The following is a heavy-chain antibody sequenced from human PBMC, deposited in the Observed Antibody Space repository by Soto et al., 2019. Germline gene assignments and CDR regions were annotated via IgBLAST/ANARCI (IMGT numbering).Heavy chain of an antibody. D-gene: IGHD6-6*01. J-gene: IGHJ5*02. CDR2: ISAYNDNT. Sequence: ASVKVSCKASGYTFTSYGVSWVRQAPGQGLEWMGWISAYNDNTYYVQNYKDRVTMTTDTSTSTAYMELRSLRSDNTTVYYCARDGRVNWFDPWGQGTLVTVSS. CDR1: GYTFTSYG. CDR3: ARDGRVNWFDP. V-gene: IGHV1-18*01.